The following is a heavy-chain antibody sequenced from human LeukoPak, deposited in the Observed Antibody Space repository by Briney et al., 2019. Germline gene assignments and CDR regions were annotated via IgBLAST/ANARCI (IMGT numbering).Heavy chain of an antibody. CDR2: IYYSGST. Sequence: SETLSLTCTVSGASISSYYWSWIRQPPGKGLEWIGYIYYSGSTNYNPSLKSRVTISVDTSKNQFSLKLSSVTAADTAVYYCARDNGREATTFDYWGQGTLVTVSS. CDR1: GASISSYY. CDR3: ARDNGREATTFDY. D-gene: IGHD5-12*01. V-gene: IGHV4-59*01. J-gene: IGHJ4*02.